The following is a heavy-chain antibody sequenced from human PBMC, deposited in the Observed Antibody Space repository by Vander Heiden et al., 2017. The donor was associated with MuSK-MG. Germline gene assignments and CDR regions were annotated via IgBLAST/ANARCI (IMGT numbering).Heavy chain of an antibody. Sequence: QLQLQESGPGLVKPSETLSLTSSVSGGSVSSTKYYWGWARQPPGKGLEWIGAMYYTGSTYHNPSLKSRVTMSLDTAKNQMSLKLRSVTAADTAVYFCARHFGDCGGDCSKYYYYYGMDVWGQGTTVTVSS. CDR2: MYYTGST. D-gene: IGHD2-21*02. V-gene: IGHV4-39*01. CDR1: GGSVSSTKYY. CDR3: ARHFGDCGGDCSKYYYYYGMDV. J-gene: IGHJ6*02.